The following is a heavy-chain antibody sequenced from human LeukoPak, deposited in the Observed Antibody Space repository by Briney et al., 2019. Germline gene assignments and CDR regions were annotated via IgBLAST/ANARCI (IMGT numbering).Heavy chain of an antibody. Sequence: PSETLSLTCTVSGGSISSYYWSWIRQPAGKGLERIGRIYTSGSTNYNPSLKSRVTMSVDTSKNQFSLKLSSVTAADTAVYYCARVGAVAAIPYYYYYMDVWGKGTTVTVSS. J-gene: IGHJ6*03. CDR2: IYTSGST. D-gene: IGHD6-19*01. CDR1: GGSISSYY. CDR3: ARVGAVAAIPYYYYYMDV. V-gene: IGHV4-4*07.